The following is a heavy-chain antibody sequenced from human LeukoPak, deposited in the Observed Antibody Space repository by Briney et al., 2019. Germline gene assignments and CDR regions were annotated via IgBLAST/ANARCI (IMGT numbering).Heavy chain of an antibody. CDR3: TRDHCSGDNCPSFDY. J-gene: IGHJ4*02. CDR2: IGAYNGDT. V-gene: IGHV1-18*04. D-gene: IGHD2-15*01. CDR1: GYTFTSFG. Sequence: ASVTVSCTPSGYTFTSFGISWVRQAPGQGLEWMGWIGAYNGDTNYAQKFQGRVTMTTDTSTSTAYMDLRSLRSDDTAVYYCTRDHCSGDNCPSFDYWGQGTLVTVSS.